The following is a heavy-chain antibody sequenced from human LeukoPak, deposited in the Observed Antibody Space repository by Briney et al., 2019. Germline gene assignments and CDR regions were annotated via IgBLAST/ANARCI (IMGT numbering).Heavy chain of an antibody. V-gene: IGHV4-4*07. CDR3: ARDNRYCSGGTCYSGQDY. D-gene: IGHD2-15*01. CDR1: GGSISNYY. CDR2: IYASGTI. Sequence: PLETLSLTCTVSGGSISNYYWNWIRQPAGKGLEWIGRIYASGTINYNPSLKSRVTMSLDTSNSQFSLILSSVTAADTAVYYCARDNRYCSGGTCYSGQDYWGQGTLVTVSS. J-gene: IGHJ4*02.